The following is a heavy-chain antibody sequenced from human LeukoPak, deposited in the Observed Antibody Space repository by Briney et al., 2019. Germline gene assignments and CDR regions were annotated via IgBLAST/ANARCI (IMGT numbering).Heavy chain of an antibody. V-gene: IGHV3-74*01. Sequence: GGSLRLSCAASGFSFSVFWMHWVRQVPGKGPVWVSRIKTDGSITDYADSVKGRFTISRANSKNTLYLQMNSLRAEDTAMYYCANGPHYNILTGFYKVRSHLDYWGQGTLVTVSS. CDR2: IKTDGSIT. CDR3: ANGPHYNILTGFYKVRSHLDY. CDR1: GFSFSVFW. J-gene: IGHJ4*02. D-gene: IGHD3-9*01.